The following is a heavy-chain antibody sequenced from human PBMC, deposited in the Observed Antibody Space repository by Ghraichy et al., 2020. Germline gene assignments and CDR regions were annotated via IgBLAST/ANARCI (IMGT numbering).Heavy chain of an antibody. J-gene: IGHJ4*02. Sequence: GSLRLSCAASGFTLSNYWMHWVRQVPGKGLEWVSRIKSDGSSTIYADSVKGRFTISRDNAKNTLHLQMNSLRAEDTAVYYCAREYCRGGRCFFGTGGSHFDYWGQGTLVTVSS. CDR2: IKSDGSST. D-gene: IGHD2-15*01. CDR3: AREYCRGGRCFFGTGGSHFDY. V-gene: IGHV3-74*01. CDR1: GFTLSNYW.